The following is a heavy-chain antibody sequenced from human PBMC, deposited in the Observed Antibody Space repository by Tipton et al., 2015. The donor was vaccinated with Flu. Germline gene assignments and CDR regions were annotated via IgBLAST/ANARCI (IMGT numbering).Heavy chain of an antibody. D-gene: IGHD4-11*01. CDR1: GYSIRNGYH. Sequence: TLSLTCSVSGYSIRNGYHWGWIRQPPGKGLEWIGNICPGSPYYNPSLKSRVTISVARSKNQFSLRLTSVTAADTAVYYCARRDYSNYVSEPKNWFDPWGQGILVTVSS. J-gene: IGHJ5*02. V-gene: IGHV4-38-2*01. CDR2: ICPGSP. CDR3: ARRDYSNYVSEPKNWFDP.